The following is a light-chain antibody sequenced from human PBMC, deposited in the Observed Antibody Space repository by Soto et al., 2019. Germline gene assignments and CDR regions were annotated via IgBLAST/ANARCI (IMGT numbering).Light chain of an antibody. CDR1: QSVSSSY. J-gene: IGKJ1*01. V-gene: IGKV3-20*01. CDR3: QQYGSSPWT. CDR2: GAS. Sequence: EIVLTQSPGTLSLSPGERATLSFRASQSVSSSYLAWYQQKPGQAHRLLIYGASSRDTGIPDRFSGSGSGTDFTLTISRLEPEDFAVYYCQQYGSSPWTFGQGTKVDI.